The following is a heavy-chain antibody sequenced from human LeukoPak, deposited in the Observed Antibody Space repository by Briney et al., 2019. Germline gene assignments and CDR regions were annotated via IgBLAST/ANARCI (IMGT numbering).Heavy chain of an antibody. CDR2: IYSGGST. CDR3: ARDASIVGELDY. Sequence: PGGSLRLSFAASGFTVSNNYMSWVRQAPGKGLEWVSVIYSGGSTYYADSAKGRFTISRDNSKNTLYLQMNSLRAEDTAVYYCARDASIVGELDYWGQGTLVTVSS. D-gene: IGHD1-26*01. CDR1: GFTVSNNY. V-gene: IGHV3-66*01. J-gene: IGHJ4*02.